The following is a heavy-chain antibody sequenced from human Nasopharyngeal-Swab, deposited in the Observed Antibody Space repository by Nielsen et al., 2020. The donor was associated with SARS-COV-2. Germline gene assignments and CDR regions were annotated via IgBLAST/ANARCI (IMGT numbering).Heavy chain of an antibody. Sequence: GGSLRLSCKGSGSSFTSYWIGWVRQMPGKGLEWMGIIYPGDSDTRYSPSFQGQVTISADKSISTAYLQWSSLKASDTAMYYCARPSSGWYGGYYYYYMDVWGKGTTVTVSS. J-gene: IGHJ6*03. CDR2: IYPGDSDT. CDR3: ARPSSGWYGGYYYYYMDV. V-gene: IGHV5-51*01. D-gene: IGHD6-19*01. CDR1: GSSFTSYW.